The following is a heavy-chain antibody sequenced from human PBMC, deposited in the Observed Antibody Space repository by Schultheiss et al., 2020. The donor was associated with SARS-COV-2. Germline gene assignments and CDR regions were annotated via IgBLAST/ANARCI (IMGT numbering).Heavy chain of an antibody. CDR2: IYYSGST. V-gene: IGHV4-59*12. Sequence: SETLSLTCTVSGGSISSYYWSWIRQPPGKGLEWIGYIYYSGSTNYNPSLKSRVTISVDTSKNQFSLKLSSVTAADTAVYYCARGRNVPERAFLDYWGQGTLVTVSS. CDR1: GGSISSYY. CDR3: ARGRNVPERAFLDY. D-gene: IGHD1-14*01. J-gene: IGHJ4*02.